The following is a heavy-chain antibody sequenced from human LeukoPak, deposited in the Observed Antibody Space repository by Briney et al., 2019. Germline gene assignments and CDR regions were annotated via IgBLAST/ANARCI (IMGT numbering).Heavy chain of an antibody. Sequence: VASVKVSCKASGYTFTSYGISWVRQAPGQGLEWMGWISAYNGNTNYAQKLQGRVTMTTDTSTSTAYMELRSLRSDDTAVYYCARGTEPPPTMVRGRDRSYAFDIWGQGTMVTVSS. D-gene: IGHD3-10*01. J-gene: IGHJ3*02. CDR2: ISAYNGNT. CDR3: ARGTEPPPTMVRGRDRSYAFDI. CDR1: GYTFTSYG. V-gene: IGHV1-18*01.